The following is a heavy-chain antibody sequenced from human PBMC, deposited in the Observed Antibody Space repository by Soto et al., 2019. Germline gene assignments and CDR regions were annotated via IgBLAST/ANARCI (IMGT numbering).Heavy chain of an antibody. CDR3: ARDRDVGGHVWYYGMDV. J-gene: IGHJ6*02. CDR1: GGSISSSNW. Sequence: SETLSLTCAVSGGSISSSNWWSWVRQPPGKGLEWIGEIYHSGSTNYNPSLKSRVTISVDKSKNQFSLKLSSVTAADTAVYYCARDRDVGGHVWYYGMDVWGQGTTVTVSS. V-gene: IGHV4-4*02. CDR2: IYHSGST. D-gene: IGHD2-15*01.